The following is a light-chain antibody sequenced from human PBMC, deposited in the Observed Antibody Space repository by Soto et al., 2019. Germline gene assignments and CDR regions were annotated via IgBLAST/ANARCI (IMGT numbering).Light chain of an antibody. Sequence: IQMTQSPSSLSASVGDRITITCRASQDISNYLAWYQQKPGKVPKLLIYSASTLQSGVPSRFSGSGSGTDFTLTISSLQPEDVATYFCQKYNSALTFGQGTRLEIK. CDR3: QKYNSALT. J-gene: IGKJ5*01. V-gene: IGKV1-27*01. CDR1: QDISNY. CDR2: SAS.